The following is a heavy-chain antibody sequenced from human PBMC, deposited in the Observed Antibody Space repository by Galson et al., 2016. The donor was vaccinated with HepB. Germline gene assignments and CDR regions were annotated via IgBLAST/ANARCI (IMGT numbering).Heavy chain of an antibody. V-gene: IGHV3-7*01. CDR1: GFTFSSYW. D-gene: IGHD3-3*01. Sequence: SLRLSCAASGFTFSSYWMSWVRQASGQGLEWVANVKQGGSEKYSVDSVKGRFTISRDSAKNSLYLQMNSLRAEDTAVYYCARDGPHYFWSGYPFDYWGQGTLVTVSS. J-gene: IGHJ4*02. CDR3: ARDGPHYFWSGYPFDY. CDR2: VKQGGSEK.